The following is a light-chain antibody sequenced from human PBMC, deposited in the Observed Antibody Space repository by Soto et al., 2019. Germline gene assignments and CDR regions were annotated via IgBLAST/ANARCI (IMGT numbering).Light chain of an antibody. V-gene: IGLV1-40*01. J-gene: IGLJ1*01. CDR2: GNS. CDR1: SSNIGAGYD. CDR3: QSYDSSLSFYV. Sequence: QSVLTQPPSVSGAPGQRVTISCTGNSSNIGAGYDVHWYQQLPGTAPKLLIYGNSNRPSGVPDRFSGSKSGTSASLAITGLQAEDEADYYCQSYDSSLSFYVFGTGTKVTVL.